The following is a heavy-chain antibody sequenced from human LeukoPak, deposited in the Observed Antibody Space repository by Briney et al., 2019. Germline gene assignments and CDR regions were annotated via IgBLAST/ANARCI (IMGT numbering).Heavy chain of an antibody. CDR3: AKGNYCDSSGYSD. Sequence: GGSLRLSCAASGFTFDDYAMHWVRQAPGKGLEWVSGISWNSGSIGYADSVKGRFTISRDNAKNSLYLQTNSLRAEDTALYYCAKGNYCDSSGYSDWGQGTLVTVSS. J-gene: IGHJ4*02. D-gene: IGHD3-22*01. CDR1: GFTFDDYA. CDR2: ISWNSGSI. V-gene: IGHV3-9*01.